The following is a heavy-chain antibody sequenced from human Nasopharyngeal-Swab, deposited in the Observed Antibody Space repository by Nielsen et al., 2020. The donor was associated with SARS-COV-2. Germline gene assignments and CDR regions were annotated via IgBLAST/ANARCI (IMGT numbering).Heavy chain of an antibody. V-gene: IGHV3-30*18. J-gene: IGHJ3*02. D-gene: IGHD3-10*01. CDR1: GFSFNNYG. CDR2: ISYEGSKK. CDR3: AKANQLFWFGEFRNDAFDI. Sequence: GESLKISCAASGFSFNNYGMHLVRQAPGKGLEWVAVISYEGSKKYYVDSVRGRFIISRDYSKNTLFLQMNSLRPEDTAVYYCAKANQLFWFGEFRNDAFDIWGRGTMVTVSS.